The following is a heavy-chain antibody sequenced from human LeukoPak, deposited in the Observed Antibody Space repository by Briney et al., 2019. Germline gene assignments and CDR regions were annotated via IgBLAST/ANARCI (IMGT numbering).Heavy chain of an antibody. V-gene: IGHV1-2*02. CDR3: AREHSSSSGKVFDY. CDR1: GYTFPGYY. J-gene: IGHJ4*02. CDR2: VNPNSGGT. D-gene: IGHD6-6*01. Sequence: ASVKVSCKASGYTFPGYYMHWVRQAPGQGLEWMGWVNPNSGGTNYAQKFQGRVTMTRDTSISAAYMELSRLGSDDTAVYYCAREHSSSSGKVFDYWGQGTLVTVSS.